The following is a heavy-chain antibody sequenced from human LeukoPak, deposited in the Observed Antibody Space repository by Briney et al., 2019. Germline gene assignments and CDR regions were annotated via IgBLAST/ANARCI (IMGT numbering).Heavy chain of an antibody. J-gene: IGHJ4*02. CDR1: GGTFSSYA. CDR3: ARDPQPGIAAAGNFDY. CDR2: IIPIFGTA. D-gene: IGHD6-13*01. V-gene: IGHV1-69*01. Sequence: GASVKVSCKASGGTFSSYAISWVRQAPGQGREWMGGIIPIFGTANYAQKFQGRVTITADESTSTAYMELSSLRSEDTAVYYCARDPQPGIAAAGNFDYWGQGTLVTVSS.